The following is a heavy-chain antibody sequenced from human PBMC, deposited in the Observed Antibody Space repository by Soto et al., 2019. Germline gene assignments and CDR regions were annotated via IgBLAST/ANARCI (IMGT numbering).Heavy chain of an antibody. CDR2: IFSNDEK. V-gene: IGHV2-26*01. CDR3: ARIGQLLVAPYMDV. CDR1: GVSLSNARMG. Sequence: SGRTLVNPTETRTLTCTVSGVSLSNARMGVSWIRQPPGKALEWLAHIFSNDEKSYSTSLKSRLTISKDTSKSQVVLSMTNMGPVDTATYYCARIGQLLVAPYMDVWGKGTTVTVS. D-gene: IGHD5-18*01. J-gene: IGHJ6*03.